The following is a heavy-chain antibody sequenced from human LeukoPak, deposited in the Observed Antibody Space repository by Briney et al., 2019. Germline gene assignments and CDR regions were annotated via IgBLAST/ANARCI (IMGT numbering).Heavy chain of an antibody. J-gene: IGHJ4*02. CDR1: GLTVSSNY. D-gene: IGHD5-18*01. CDR2: ICSGGNT. CDR3: AREMIQLPGYFDY. Sequence: PGGSLRLSCAASGLTVSSNYMSWVRQAPGKGLEWVSVICSGGNTFYADSVKGRFTISRDNSKNTLYLQMNSLRAEDTAVYYCAREMIQLPGYFDYWGQGTLVTVSS. V-gene: IGHV3-53*01.